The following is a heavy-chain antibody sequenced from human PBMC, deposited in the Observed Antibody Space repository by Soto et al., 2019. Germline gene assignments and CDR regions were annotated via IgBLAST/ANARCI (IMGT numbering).Heavy chain of an antibody. Sequence: QVQLVQSGAAVKKPGASVKVSCKASGYTFNNYGLSWVRQAPGQGLEWMGWIGAYNGDTNYAQILRGRVTLTTDTSTSTVYMELRSLREDDTAMYYCARDLLWFGASSWEATFDIWGQGTMVTVSS. D-gene: IGHD3-10*01. V-gene: IGHV1-18*04. CDR1: GYTFNNYG. J-gene: IGHJ3*02. CDR2: IGAYNGDT. CDR3: ARDLLWFGASSWEATFDI.